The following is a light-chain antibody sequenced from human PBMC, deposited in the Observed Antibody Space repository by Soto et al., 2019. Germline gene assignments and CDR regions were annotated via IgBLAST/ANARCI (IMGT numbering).Light chain of an antibody. J-gene: IGKJ4*01. CDR1: QSVSSN. CDR3: QQYHHWPVT. Sequence: IVLTQSPATLSLSPGERATLSCRASQSVSSNLAWYRQKPGQAPRLLISGASTGATGLPSRFSGSGSGTDFTLTINSLQSEDVAVYYCQQYHHWPVTFGGGTKVDIK. CDR2: GAS. V-gene: IGKV3-15*01.